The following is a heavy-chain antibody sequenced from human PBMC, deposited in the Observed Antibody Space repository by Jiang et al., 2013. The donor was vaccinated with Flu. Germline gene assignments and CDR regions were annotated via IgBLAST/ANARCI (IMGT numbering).Heavy chain of an antibody. D-gene: IGHD4-11*01. CDR3: ARGDYPDNTVTTSLLYYFDY. V-gene: IGHV4-4*07. J-gene: IGHJ4*02. Sequence: SLTCTVSGGSMKTDYLSWIRQPAGKGPEWIGRVYTSGHSDYNPSLKSRVTMSADTSRKQFSLRLNSVTAADTAVYYCARGDYPDNTVTTSLLYYFDYWGQGTLVTVSS. CDR1: GGSMKTDY. CDR2: VYTSGHS.